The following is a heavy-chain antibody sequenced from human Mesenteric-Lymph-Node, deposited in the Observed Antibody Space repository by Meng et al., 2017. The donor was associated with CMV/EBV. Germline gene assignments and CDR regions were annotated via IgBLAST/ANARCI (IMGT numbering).Heavy chain of an antibody. CDR2: INSDGSST. CDR3: ASGRNWGSCFDY. D-gene: IGHD7-27*01. CDR1: GVSGFTFDECA. J-gene: IGHJ4*02. V-gene: IGHV3-74*01. Sequence: GESLKISCAVSGVSGFTFDECAMSWVRQAPGKGLVWVSHINSDGSSTSYADSVKGRFTISRDNAKNTLYLLMNSLRAEDTAVYYCASGRNWGSCFDYWGQGTLVTVSS.